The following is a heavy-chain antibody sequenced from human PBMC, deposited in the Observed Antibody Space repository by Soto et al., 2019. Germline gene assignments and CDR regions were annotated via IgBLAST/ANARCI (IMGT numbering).Heavy chain of an antibody. J-gene: IGHJ3*01. D-gene: IGHD3-10*01. CDR3: ARGLWL. CDR2: IYYSGST. CDR1: GCSISSYY. Sequence: PSETLSLTCTVSGCSISSYYWSWIRQPPGKGLEWIGYIYYSGSTNYNPSLKSRVTISVDTSKNQFSLKLSSVTAADTAVYYCARGLWLWGQGTMVTVSS. V-gene: IGHV4-59*01.